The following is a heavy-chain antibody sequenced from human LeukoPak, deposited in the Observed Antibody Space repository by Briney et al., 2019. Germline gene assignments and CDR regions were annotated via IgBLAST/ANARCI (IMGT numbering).Heavy chain of an antibody. CDR3: ARAFPGSSGWYERWSAQAGKGPFDY. J-gene: IGHJ4*02. D-gene: IGHD6-19*01. Sequence: HPGRSLRLSCAASGFTFSNYDMHWVRQAPGKGLEWVAVISYDGSNKYYADSVKGRFTITRDNSKNTLYLQMNSLRAEDTAVYYCARAFPGSSGWYERWSAQAGKGPFDYWGQGTLVTVSS. V-gene: IGHV3-30*04. CDR1: GFTFSNYD. CDR2: ISYDGSNK.